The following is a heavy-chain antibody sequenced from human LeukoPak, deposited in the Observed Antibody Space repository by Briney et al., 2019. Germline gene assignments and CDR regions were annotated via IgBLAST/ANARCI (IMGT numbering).Heavy chain of an antibody. V-gene: IGHV3-23*01. CDR1: GFTFYTYA. CDR2: ISGSGGST. J-gene: IGHJ4*02. Sequence: GGSLRLSCAASGFTFYTYAMSWVRQAPGKGLEWVSAISGSGGSTYYADSVKGRFTISRDNSKNTLYLQMNSLRAEDTAVYYCAKDGTAYYYDSSGYSTVADYWGQGTLVTVSS. CDR3: AKDGTAYYYDSSGYSTVADY. D-gene: IGHD3-22*01.